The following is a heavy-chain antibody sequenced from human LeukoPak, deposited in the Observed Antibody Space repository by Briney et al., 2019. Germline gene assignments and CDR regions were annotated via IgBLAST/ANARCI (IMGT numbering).Heavy chain of an antibody. Sequence: ASVKVSCKASGYTFTDYYIHWVRQAPGQGLEWMAWINPITGDTNYAQEFQGRVTVTRDRPTSSAYMDLSRLRSGDTALYYCAADPYGPEGGFDFWGQGTLVTVSS. J-gene: IGHJ4*02. D-gene: IGHD3-16*01. V-gene: IGHV1-2*02. CDR2: INPITGDT. CDR3: AADPYGPEGGFDF. CDR1: GYTFTDYY.